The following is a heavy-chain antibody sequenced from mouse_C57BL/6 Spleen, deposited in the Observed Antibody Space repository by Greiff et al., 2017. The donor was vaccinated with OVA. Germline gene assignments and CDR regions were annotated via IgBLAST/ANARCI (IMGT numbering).Heavy chain of an antibody. CDR1: GFTFSDYG. D-gene: IGHD2-4*01. Sequence: EVKLVESGGGLVKPGGSLKLSCAASGFTFSDYGMHWVRRAPEKGLEWVAYISSGSSTIYYADTVKGRFTISRDNAKNTLFLQMTSLRSEDTAMYYCARGDDYDNYAMDYWGQGTSVTVSS. V-gene: IGHV5-17*01. J-gene: IGHJ4*01. CDR3: ARGDDYDNYAMDY. CDR2: ISSGSSTI.